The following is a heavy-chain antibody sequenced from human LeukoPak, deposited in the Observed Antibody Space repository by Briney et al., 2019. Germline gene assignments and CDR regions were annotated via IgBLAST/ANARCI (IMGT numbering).Heavy chain of an antibody. Sequence: ASVKVSCKASGYTFTSLGITWVRQAPGQGREWMGWISTYNVNTNYAQKFQGRVTMTRDTSISTAYMELSSLRSDDTAVYYCAREAFTTVTTATDAFDFWGQGTMVTVSS. CDR2: ISTYNVNT. CDR3: AREAFTTVTTATDAFDF. V-gene: IGHV1-18*04. J-gene: IGHJ3*01. D-gene: IGHD4-17*01. CDR1: GYTFTSLG.